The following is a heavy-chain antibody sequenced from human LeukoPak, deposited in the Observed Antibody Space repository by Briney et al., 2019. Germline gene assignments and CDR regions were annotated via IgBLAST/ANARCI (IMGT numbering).Heavy chain of an antibody. V-gene: IGHV3-21*01. CDR3: ARGNVDTAMVTI. J-gene: IGHJ3*02. D-gene: IGHD5-18*01. Sequence: GGSLRLSCAASGFTFSSYSMNWVRQAPGKGLEWVSSISSSSSYIYYADSVKGRFTISRDNAKNSLYLQMNSLRAEDTAVYYCARGNVDTAMVTIWGQGTMVTVSS. CDR1: GFTFSSYS. CDR2: ISSSSSYI.